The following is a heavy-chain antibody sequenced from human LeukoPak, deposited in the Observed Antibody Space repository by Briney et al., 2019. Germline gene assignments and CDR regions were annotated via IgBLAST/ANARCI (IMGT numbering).Heavy chain of an antibody. V-gene: IGHV3-66*01. CDR2: IYSGGST. CDR3: TVRDVNLWKD. CDR1: GFTVSSNY. Sequence: GGSLRLSCAASGFTVSSNYMSWVRQAPGKGLEWVSVIYSGGSTYYADSVKGRFTISTDNSKNTLYLQMNSLRAEDTAVYYCTVRDVNLWKDWGQGTTVTVSS. D-gene: IGHD2/OR15-2a*01. J-gene: IGHJ6*02.